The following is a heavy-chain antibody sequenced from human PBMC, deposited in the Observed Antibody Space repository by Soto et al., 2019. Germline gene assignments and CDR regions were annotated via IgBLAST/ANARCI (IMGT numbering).Heavy chain of an antibody. CDR1: GFTFGAYA. D-gene: IGHD5-12*01. CDR3: ANVPGSRGLDY. Sequence: EVQLLQSGGGLVQPGGSLRLSCAASGFTFGAYAMTWVRQAPGKGLEWISTITASGGNTYHAESVKGRFTVSRDNAKDTLFLEMHSLRDEETGIYYWANVPGSRGLDYWGQGTMVTVSS. CDR2: ITASGGNT. V-gene: IGHV3-23*01. J-gene: IGHJ4*02.